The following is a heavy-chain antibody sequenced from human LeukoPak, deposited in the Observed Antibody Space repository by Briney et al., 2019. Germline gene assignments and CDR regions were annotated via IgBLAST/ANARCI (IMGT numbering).Heavy chain of an antibody. CDR1: GFTFNYYS. CDR3: ARDPYSGYDSRVIDH. D-gene: IGHD5-12*01. CDR2: ISYDGSNE. J-gene: IGHJ4*02. V-gene: IGHV3-30*04. Sequence: PGRSLRLSCAASGFTFNYYSMHWVRPAPGRGLEWVAGISYDGSNEYYADAMKGRFTISRDNSKNTLYLQMSSLRAEDTAVYYCARDPYSGYDSRVIDHWGQGNLVTVSS.